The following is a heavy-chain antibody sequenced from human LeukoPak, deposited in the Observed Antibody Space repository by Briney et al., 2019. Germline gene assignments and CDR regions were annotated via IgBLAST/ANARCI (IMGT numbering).Heavy chain of an antibody. D-gene: IGHD2-15*01. Sequence: GGSLRLSCAASGFTFSSYAMSGVRQAPGKGLEWVSAISGSGGSTYYADSVKGRFTISRDNSKNTLYLQMNSLRAEDTAVYYCAKVVVAATGVDYWGQGTLVTVSS. CDR1: GFTFSSYA. J-gene: IGHJ4*02. CDR2: ISGSGGST. CDR3: AKVVVAATGVDY. V-gene: IGHV3-23*01.